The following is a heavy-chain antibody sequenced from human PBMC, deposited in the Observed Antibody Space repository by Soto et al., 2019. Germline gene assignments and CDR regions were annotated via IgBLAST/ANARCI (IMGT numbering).Heavy chain of an antibody. V-gene: IGHV4-30-4*01. CDR1: GVSISGGDYY. CDR3: GRGLRLCRGANCSSGYYYSDY. CDR2: IYYSGST. D-gene: IGHD2-15*01. Sequence: SETLSLTCSVSGVSISGGDYYWSWIRQSPGKGLEWIGYIYYSGSTDYNPSLKSRVTLSVDTSTNQFYLKLSSVTAADTDVYYCGRGLRLCRGANCSSGYYYSDYWGQGTQLTVSS. J-gene: IGHJ4*02.